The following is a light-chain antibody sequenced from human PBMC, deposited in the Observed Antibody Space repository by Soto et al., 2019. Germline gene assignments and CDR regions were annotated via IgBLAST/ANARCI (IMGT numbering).Light chain of an antibody. CDR1: SSDIGAYEH. V-gene: IGLV2-14*03. CDR2: DVR. CDR3: ASKTTSATFV. Sequence: QSALTQPSSMSGSPGQSITISCTGTSSDIGAYEHVSWYQQRPGRAPKVLIYDVRIRPSEVSNRFSGSKSGDTASLTISGLQAEDEAVYYCASKTTSATFVFGGGTKLTVL. J-gene: IGLJ2*01.